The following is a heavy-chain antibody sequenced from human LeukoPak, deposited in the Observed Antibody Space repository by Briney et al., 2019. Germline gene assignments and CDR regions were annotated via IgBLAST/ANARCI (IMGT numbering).Heavy chain of an antibody. J-gene: IGHJ5*02. D-gene: IGHD3-16*01. CDR3: ARGGGDTTQVVWGRKSWFDP. Sequence: SETLSLTCAVYGGSFSGYYWSWIRQPPGKGLEWIGEINHRGSTNYNPSLKSRVTISVDTSKNQFSLKLSSVTAADTAVYYCARGGGDTTQVVWGRKSWFDPWGQGTLVTVSS. CDR1: GGSFSGYY. CDR2: INHRGST. V-gene: IGHV4-34*01.